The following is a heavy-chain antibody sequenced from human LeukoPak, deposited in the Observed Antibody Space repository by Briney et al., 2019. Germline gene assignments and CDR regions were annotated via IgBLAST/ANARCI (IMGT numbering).Heavy chain of an antibody. CDR1: GYTFTSYG. V-gene: IGHV1-18*01. CDR2: ISAYNGNT. J-gene: IGHJ4*02. Sequence: ASVKVSCKASGYTFTSYGISWVRQAPGQGLEWMGWISAYNGNTNYAQKLQGRVTMTTDTSTSTAYMELRSLRSDDTAVYYCARDLYPGYCTNGVCYTDNDYWGQGTLVTVSS. CDR3: ARDLYPGYCTNGVCYTDNDY. D-gene: IGHD2-8*01.